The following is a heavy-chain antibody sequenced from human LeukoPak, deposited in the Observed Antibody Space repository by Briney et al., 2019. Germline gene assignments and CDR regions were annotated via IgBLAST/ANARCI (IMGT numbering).Heavy chain of an antibody. D-gene: IGHD3-10*01. CDR3: ARELTYYYGSGSYSDPDY. V-gene: IGHV3-21*01. J-gene: IGHJ4*02. CDR2: ISSSSSYI. CDR1: GFTFSSYS. Sequence: PGGPLRLSCAASGFTFSSYSMNWVRQAPGKGLEWVSSISSSSSYIYYADSVKGRFTISRDNAKNSLYLQMNSLRAEDTAVYYCARELTYYYGSGSYSDPDYWGQRTLVTVSS.